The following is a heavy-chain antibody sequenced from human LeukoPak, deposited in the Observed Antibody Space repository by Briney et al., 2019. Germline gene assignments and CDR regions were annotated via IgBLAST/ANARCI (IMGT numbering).Heavy chain of an antibody. V-gene: IGHV3-74*01. CDR2: IKTDGSIT. D-gene: IGHD2-21*02. Sequence: GGSLRLYCAASGFTFSSYWMCWVRQEPGKGLAWVSCIKTDGSITAYAGSVKGRFTIYRDNAKNTLYLQMDSLRADDTAVYYCARDGDAPMTDFDYWGQGTLVTVSS. CDR1: GFTFSSYW. J-gene: IGHJ4*02. CDR3: ARDGDAPMTDFDY.